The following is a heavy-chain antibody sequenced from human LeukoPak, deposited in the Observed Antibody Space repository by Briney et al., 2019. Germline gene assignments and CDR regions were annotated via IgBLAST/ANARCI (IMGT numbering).Heavy chain of an antibody. CDR2: INANSGGT. Sequence: AFVKLSCKASGCTFSRSYMHWVRQAPGQRLECLGWINANSGGTNPAQKLQGRVTMTRDTSISTAYMELSSLRSVDTAVYYCARGIISSSWTPNVWGKGTTVTVSS. D-gene: IGHD6-13*01. CDR1: GCTFSRSY. V-gene: IGHV1-2*02. CDR3: ARGIISSSWTPNV. J-gene: IGHJ6*04.